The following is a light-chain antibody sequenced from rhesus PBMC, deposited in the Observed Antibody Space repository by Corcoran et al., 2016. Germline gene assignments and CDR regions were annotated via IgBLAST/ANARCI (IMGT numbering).Light chain of an antibody. Sequence: DIQMTQSPSSLSASVGYKVTISCHASQGISSWLAWYQQKPGKTPTPLCYYAFSLQSGVPARFSGNGTGTDYTLTISSLQPEDFTTYFNQQYDDLPYSFGQGTKVEIK. V-gene: IGKV1-19*01. CDR2: YAF. CDR1: QGISSW. CDR3: QQYDDLPYS. J-gene: IGKJ2*01.